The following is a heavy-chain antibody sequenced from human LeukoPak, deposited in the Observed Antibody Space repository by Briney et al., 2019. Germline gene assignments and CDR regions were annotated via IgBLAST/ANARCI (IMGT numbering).Heavy chain of an antibody. J-gene: IGHJ5*02. CDR1: GDSITSGGFY. V-gene: IGHV4-39*01. D-gene: IGHD4/OR15-4a*01. Sequence: SETLSLTCNVSGDSITSGGFYWAWICQSPGKGLEWIGNVYYSGSTQYNPSLRGRVSISMDMTKNQFSLNLNSVSVTDTAIYYCARRDYAAWFDPWGQGTLVTVSS. CDR2: VYYSGST. CDR3: ARRDYAAWFDP.